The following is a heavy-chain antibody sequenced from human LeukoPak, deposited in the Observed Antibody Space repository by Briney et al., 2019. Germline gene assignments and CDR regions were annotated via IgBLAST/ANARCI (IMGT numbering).Heavy chain of an antibody. CDR3: AKGLSTPDY. D-gene: IGHD2-2*01. CDR2: ISGGGGST. CDR1: GFTFSNYA. Sequence: GGSLRLSCAASGFTFSNYAMSWVRQAPGKGLEWVSGISGGGGSTYYADSVKGRLTISRDNSKNTLDLQMNSLRAGDTAIYYCAKGLSTPDYWGQGTLVTVSS. V-gene: IGHV3-23*01. J-gene: IGHJ4*02.